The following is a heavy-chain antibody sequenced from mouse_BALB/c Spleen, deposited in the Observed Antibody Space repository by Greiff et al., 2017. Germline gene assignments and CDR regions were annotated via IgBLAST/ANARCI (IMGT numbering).Heavy chain of an antibody. CDR2: ISDGGSYT. J-gene: IGHJ2*01. Sequence: EVKVVESGGGLVKPGGSLKLSCAASGFTFSDYYMYWVRQTPEKRLEWVATISDGGSYTYYPDSVKGRFTISRDNAKNNLYLQMSSLKSEDTAMYYCARRGYGYDVYFDYWGQGTTLTVSS. CDR3: ARRGYGYDVYFDY. D-gene: IGHD2-2*01. V-gene: IGHV5-4*02. CDR1: GFTFSDYY.